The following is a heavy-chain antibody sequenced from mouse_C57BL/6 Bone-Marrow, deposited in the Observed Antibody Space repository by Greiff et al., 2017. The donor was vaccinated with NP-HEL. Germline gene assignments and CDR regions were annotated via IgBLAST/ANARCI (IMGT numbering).Heavy chain of an antibody. CDR3: AIRITTALEGFAY. J-gene: IGHJ3*01. CDR2: IDPSDSYT. V-gene: IGHV1-50*01. D-gene: IGHD1-2*01. Sequence: QVQLQQPGAELVKPGASVKLSCKASGYTFTSYWMQWVQQRPGQGLEWIGEIDPSDSYTNYTQKFKGKATLTVDTSSSTAYMQLSSLTSEDSAVYYCAIRITTALEGFAYWGQGTRVTVSA. CDR1: GYTFTSYW.